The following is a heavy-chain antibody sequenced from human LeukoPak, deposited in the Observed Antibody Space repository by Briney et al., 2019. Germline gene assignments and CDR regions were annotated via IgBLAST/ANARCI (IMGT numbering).Heavy chain of an antibody. CDR1: GGSISSYY. CDR3: AREYNGGAPNWFDP. D-gene: IGHD3-16*01. J-gene: IGHJ5*02. Sequence: SETLSLTCTVSGGSISSYYWSWIRQPPGKGLKGIGYIYYSGSTNYNPSLKSRVTISVDTSKNQFSLKLSSVTAADTAVYYCAREYNGGAPNWFDPWGQGTLVTVSS. CDR2: IYYSGST. V-gene: IGHV4-59*01.